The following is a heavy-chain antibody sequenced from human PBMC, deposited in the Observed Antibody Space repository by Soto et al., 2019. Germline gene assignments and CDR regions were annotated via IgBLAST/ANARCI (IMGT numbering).Heavy chain of an antibody. CDR3: ARAMVRDFPYWYFDL. V-gene: IGHV4-39*01. Sequence: LSLTYTVSGGSISSSTYYWAWTRQPPGKGLEWIASFFIGGNTYYNPSLKSRVTISVDTSKNQFSLKLSSVTAADTAVYFCARAMVRDFPYWYFDLWGRGALVTVSS. CDR1: GGSISSSTYY. CDR2: FFIGGNT. J-gene: IGHJ2*01. D-gene: IGHD3-10*01.